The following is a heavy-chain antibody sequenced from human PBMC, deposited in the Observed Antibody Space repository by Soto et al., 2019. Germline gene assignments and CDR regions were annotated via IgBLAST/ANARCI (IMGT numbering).Heavy chain of an antibody. J-gene: IGHJ4*02. CDR1: GGTFSNYV. CDR2: IIPVSDST. CDR3: SSARNFGAYCCSGYFKF. D-gene: IGHD2-21*02. Sequence: QVQVVQSVTEVKKRGSAVKVSCTASGGTFSNYVISWVRQAPGQGLEWLGGIIPVSDSTNYAQKFQGRVSITADGSTPTVYLALCSQRSEDSGAVRGSSARNFGAYCCSGYFKFGGQGALVTV. V-gene: IGHV1-69*01.